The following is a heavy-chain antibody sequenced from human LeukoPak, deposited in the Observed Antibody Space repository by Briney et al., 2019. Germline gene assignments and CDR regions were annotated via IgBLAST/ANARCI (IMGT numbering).Heavy chain of an antibody. J-gene: IGHJ4*02. CDR1: GFNVSSNY. D-gene: IGHD2-2*01. CDR3: ASLYCSSTSCPVDY. V-gene: IGHV3-66*01. Sequence: GGCLRLSCAATGFNVSSNYMSWVRQAPGKGLEWVSVIDSGGSTYYADSVKGRFTISRDNSKNALYLQINSLRAEDTAVYYCASLYCSSTSCPVDYWGQGTLVTVSS. CDR2: IDSGGST.